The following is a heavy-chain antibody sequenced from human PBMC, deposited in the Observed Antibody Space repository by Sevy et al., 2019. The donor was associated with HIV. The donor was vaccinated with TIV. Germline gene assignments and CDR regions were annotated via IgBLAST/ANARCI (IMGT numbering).Heavy chain of an antibody. CDR2: IRSKAYGGTT. D-gene: IGHD3-22*01. CDR1: GFTFGDYA. J-gene: IGHJ4*02. Sequence: GGSLRLSCTASGFTFGDYAMSWVRQAPGKGLEWVAFIRSKAYGGTTEYAGSVKGRFTISRDDSKIIAYLQMNSLKTEETAVYYGTRTKEYYYDSSGYKLYYFDYWGQGTLVTVSS. CDR3: TRTKEYYYDSSGYKLYYFDY. V-gene: IGHV3-49*04.